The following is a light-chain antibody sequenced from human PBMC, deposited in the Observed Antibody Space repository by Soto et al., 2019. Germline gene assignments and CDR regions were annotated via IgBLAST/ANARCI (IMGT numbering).Light chain of an antibody. Sequence: EIVMTQSPATLSVSPGERATLSWRASQSGYNNLAWYQQKPGQAPRLLIFGASTRATGIPARFSGSGSGTEFTLTISSLQSEDFALYYCQQYHNWPPLTFGGGTKVEIK. CDR1: QSGYNN. J-gene: IGKJ4*01. V-gene: IGKV3-15*01. CDR2: GAS. CDR3: QQYHNWPPLT.